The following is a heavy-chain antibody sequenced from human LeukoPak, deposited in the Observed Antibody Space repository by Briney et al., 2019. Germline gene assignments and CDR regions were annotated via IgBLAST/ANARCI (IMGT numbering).Heavy chain of an antibody. Sequence: PSETLSLTCTVSGVSISSGGYSWSWIRQHPGKGLEWIGYIYYSGSTYYNSSLKSRVTISVDTSKNQFSMKLSPVTAADTVVYYCARLYYYDSSGYWYYFDYWGQGTLVTVSS. CDR3: ARLYYYDSSGYWYYFDY. J-gene: IGHJ4*02. CDR2: IYYSGST. V-gene: IGHV4-31*03. CDR1: GVSISSGGYS. D-gene: IGHD3-22*01.